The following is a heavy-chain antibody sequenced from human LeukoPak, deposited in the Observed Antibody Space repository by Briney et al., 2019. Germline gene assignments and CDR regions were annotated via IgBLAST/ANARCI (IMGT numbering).Heavy chain of an antibody. Sequence: ASVKVSCKASGGTFSSYAISWVRQAPGQGLEWMGRIIPILGIANYAQKFQGRVTITADKSTSTAYMELSSLRSEDTAVYYCARDVERYYYDSSGYNWFDPWGQGTLVTVSS. CDR1: GGTFSSYA. CDR2: IIPILGIA. D-gene: IGHD3-22*01. V-gene: IGHV1-69*04. CDR3: ARDVERYYYDSSGYNWFDP. J-gene: IGHJ5*02.